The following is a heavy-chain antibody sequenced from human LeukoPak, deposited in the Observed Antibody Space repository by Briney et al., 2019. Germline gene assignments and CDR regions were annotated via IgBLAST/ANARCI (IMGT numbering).Heavy chain of an antibody. Sequence: SETLSLTCTVSGGSLSSYCWSWMRQSPGKGLEWVGYIYYSGSTNYNPSLKSRVTISVDTSKNQFSLKLSSVTAADTAVYYCARGAEYYYYMDVWGKGTTVTVSS. CDR3: ARGAEYYYYMDV. J-gene: IGHJ6*03. D-gene: IGHD6-13*01. CDR2: IYYSGST. CDR1: GGSLSSYC. V-gene: IGHV4-59*01.